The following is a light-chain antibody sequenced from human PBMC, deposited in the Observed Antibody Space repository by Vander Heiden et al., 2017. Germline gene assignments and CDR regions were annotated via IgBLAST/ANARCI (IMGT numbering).Light chain of an antibody. Sequence: QSVLTQPPSMSGTPGQSLTISCSGSSSNIGSSSVSWYQQFPGTAPKLIITKNTRRISGVPDRFSGSKSGTSASLAISGLRSEDEAEYFCAAWDDSLTVLFGGGTKVTVL. V-gene: IGLV1-47*01. CDR2: KNT. CDR3: AAWDDSLTVL. CDR1: SSNIGSSS. J-gene: IGLJ2*01.